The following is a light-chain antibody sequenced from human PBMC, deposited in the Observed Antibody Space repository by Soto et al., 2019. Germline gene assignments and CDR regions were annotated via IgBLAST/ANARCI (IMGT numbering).Light chain of an antibody. CDR2: DAS. CDR3: QQRSTWPLYT. J-gene: IGKJ2*01. Sequence: EVVLTQSPATLSLSPGERATLSCRASQSVGSYLAWFQQKPGQAPRLLIFDASNRATGIPARFSGSGSGIDFTLTISSLEAEDFAVYYCQQRSTWPLYTFGQGTKLEI. CDR1: QSVGSY. V-gene: IGKV3-11*01.